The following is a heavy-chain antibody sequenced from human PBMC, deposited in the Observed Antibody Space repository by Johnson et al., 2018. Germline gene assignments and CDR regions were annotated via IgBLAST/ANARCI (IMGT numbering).Heavy chain of an antibody. D-gene: IGHD2-21*02. CDR1: GGTFSSYA. V-gene: IGHV1-69*14. CDR3: ARGGGLTAAYYYYMDV. CDR2: IIPIFGTA. Sequence: QVQLVQSGAEVKKPGSSVKVSCKASGGTFSSYAISWVRQAPGQGLEWMGGIIPIFGTANYAQTFQGRVTITADKSTSTAYMELSSLRSEDTAVYYCARGGGLTAAYYYYMDVWGKGTTVTVSS. J-gene: IGHJ6*03.